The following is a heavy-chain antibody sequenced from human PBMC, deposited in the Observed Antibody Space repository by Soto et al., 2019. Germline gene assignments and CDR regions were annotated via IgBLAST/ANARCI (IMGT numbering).Heavy chain of an antibody. Sequence: SETLSLTCAVSGGSISSGGYSWSWIRQPPGKGLEWIGYIYHSGSTYYNPSLKSRVTISVDRSKNQFSLKLSSVTAADTAVYYCARRSSDNWFDPWGQGTLVTVSS. J-gene: IGHJ5*02. CDR1: GGSISSGGYS. D-gene: IGHD3-10*01. CDR3: ARRSSDNWFDP. CDR2: IYHSGST. V-gene: IGHV4-30-2*01.